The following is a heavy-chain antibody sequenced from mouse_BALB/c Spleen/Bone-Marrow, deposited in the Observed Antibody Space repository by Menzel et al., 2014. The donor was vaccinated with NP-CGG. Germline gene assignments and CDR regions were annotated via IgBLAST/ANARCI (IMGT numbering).Heavy chain of an antibody. CDR1: GYAFSTYW. Sequence: VKLMESGAELVRRGPSGKISCKVSGYAFSTYWMNWGKQRPGQGLVWNGQIYPGDGDTNYNGKFKGKATLTADRSSSPPSIQLSSLTSEDSAVYFCARVGFSFDYWGQGTTLTGSP. CDR2: IYPGDGDT. J-gene: IGHJ2*01. CDR3: ARVGFSFDY. V-gene: IGHV1-80*01. D-gene: IGHD3-1*01.